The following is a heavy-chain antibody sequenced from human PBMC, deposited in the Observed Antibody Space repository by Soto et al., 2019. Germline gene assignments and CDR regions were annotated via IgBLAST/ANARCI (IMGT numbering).Heavy chain of an antibody. CDR1: GFSLTTSGVG. D-gene: IGHD3-3*01. Sequence: QITLNESGPTQVKPRQTLTLTCTFSGFSLTTSGVGVGWIRQSTGKAPEWLALIYWDDDKRYRPSLKSRLTITKDTSKNPVVLTMADLDPADTATYYCAHRVLRTVFGLVTTTAIYFDFWGQGTPVAVSS. J-gene: IGHJ4*02. V-gene: IGHV2-5*02. CDR2: IYWDDDK. CDR3: AHRVLRTVFGLVTTTAIYFDF.